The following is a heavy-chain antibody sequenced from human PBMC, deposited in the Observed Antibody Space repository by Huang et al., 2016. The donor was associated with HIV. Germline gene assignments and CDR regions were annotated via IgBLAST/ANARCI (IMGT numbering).Heavy chain of an antibody. J-gene: IGHJ4*02. Sequence: VQLVESGGGVVQPGRSLRLACAASGFSVSTYGLHWGRQAPGKGLEWVAVISYDGSKKYYAHSVKGRFTISRDTSENKVYLQMNSLRHEDTAVYYCAKDGADEEWDIDYWGQGTLVTVSS. CDR2: ISYDGSKK. D-gene: IGHD1-26*01. V-gene: IGHV3-30*18. CDR3: AKDGADEEWDIDY. CDR1: GFSVSTYG.